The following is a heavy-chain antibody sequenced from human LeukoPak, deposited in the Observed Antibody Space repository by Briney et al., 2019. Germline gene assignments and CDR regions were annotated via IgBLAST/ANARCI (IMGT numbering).Heavy chain of an antibody. D-gene: IGHD3-10*01. J-gene: IGHJ4*02. CDR1: GFIFSGYW. CDR3: VRDSHSGSGSFYHDY. CDR2: IKLDGSDI. Sequence: PGGSLRLSCAASGFIFSGYWISWVRQAPGKGLESVGNIKLDGSDIYYADSVKGRFTISRDNARNLVYLQMNSLRTEDTALYYCVRDSHSGSGSFYHDYWGQGTLVTVSS. V-gene: IGHV3-7*03.